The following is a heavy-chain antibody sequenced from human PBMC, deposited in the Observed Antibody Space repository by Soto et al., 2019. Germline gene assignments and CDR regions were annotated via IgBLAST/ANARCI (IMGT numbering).Heavy chain of an antibody. CDR2: IYYSGST. V-gene: IGHV4-39*01. CDR3: ARHILRFLERWNHLAY. Sequence: SETLSLTCTVSGGSISSSSYYWGWIRQPPGKGLEWIGSIYYSGSTYYNPSLKSRVTISVDTSKNQFSLKLSSVTAADTAVYYCARHILRFLERWNHLAYWGQGTLVTVSS. D-gene: IGHD3-3*01. CDR1: GGSISSSSYY. J-gene: IGHJ4*02.